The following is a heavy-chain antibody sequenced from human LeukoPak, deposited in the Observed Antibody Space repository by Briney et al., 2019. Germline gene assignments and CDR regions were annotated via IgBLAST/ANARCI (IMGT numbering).Heavy chain of an antibody. CDR1: GFTFSNG. CDR2: ISPSSSST. V-gene: IGHV3-48*01. J-gene: IGHJ5*02. CDR3: ARDAASGNNWFDP. D-gene: IGHD3-3*01. Sequence: PGGSLRLSCAASGFTFSNGLNWVRQAPGKGLEWVSYISPSSSSTYYADSVKGRFTISRDNARNSLYLQMNSLSTEDTALYYCARDAASGNNWFDPWGQGTLVTVSS.